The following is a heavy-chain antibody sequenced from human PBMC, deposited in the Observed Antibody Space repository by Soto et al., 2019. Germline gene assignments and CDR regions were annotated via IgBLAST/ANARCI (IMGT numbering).Heavy chain of an antibody. Sequence: QVQLVQSGAEVKKPGSSVKVSCKASGGTFSSYAISWVRQAPGQGLEWMGGIIPIFGTANYAQKFQGRVTITADESTSTAYMELGSLGSEDTAVYYCVRGSYRIYYFDYWGQGTLVTVSS. CDR3: VRGSYRIYYFDY. J-gene: IGHJ4*02. CDR1: GGTFSSYA. CDR2: IIPIFGTA. D-gene: IGHD3-16*02. V-gene: IGHV1-69*12.